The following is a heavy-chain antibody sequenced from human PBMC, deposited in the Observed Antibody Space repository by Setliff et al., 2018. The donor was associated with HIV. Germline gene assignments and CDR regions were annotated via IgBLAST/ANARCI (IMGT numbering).Heavy chain of an antibody. CDR3: ARGCTRGYFSHFDY. J-gene: IGHJ4*02. Sequence: ASETLSLTCTVSGGAISSAGYYWSWIRQHPGKGLEWIGYIYNTGSAYFNPSLKSRLTISVDTSRNQFSLKLSSVTAADTAVYYCARGCTRGYFSHFDYWGQGTLVTVSS. D-gene: IGHD3-22*01. V-gene: IGHV4-31*03. CDR1: GGAISSAGYY. CDR2: IYNTGSA.